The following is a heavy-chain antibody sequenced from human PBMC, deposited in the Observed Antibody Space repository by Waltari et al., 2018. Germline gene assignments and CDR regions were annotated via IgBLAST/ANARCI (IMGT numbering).Heavy chain of an antibody. CDR3: VRDDSTGHYYFDY. V-gene: IGHV3-7*03. Sequence: EVQLVESGGDLVQPGGSLRLYCAASGFPFTNYWLSWVRQVPGKGLESVANMNEDGSEKYYVDSVEGRFTISRDNAKNSLYLQMNSLRAEDTAVYYCVRDDSTGHYYFDYWGQGTLVTVSS. CDR2: MNEDGSEK. J-gene: IGHJ4*02. CDR1: GFPFTNYW. D-gene: IGHD3-22*01.